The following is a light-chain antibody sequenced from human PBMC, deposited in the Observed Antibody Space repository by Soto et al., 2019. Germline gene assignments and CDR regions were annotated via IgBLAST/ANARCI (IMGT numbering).Light chain of an antibody. CDR3: QQYNSYPWT. CDR2: KAS. V-gene: IGKV1-5*03. J-gene: IGKJ1*01. Sequence: DIQMTQSPSTLSASVGDRVTISCRASQSIRSWLAWYQQKPGKAPKLLIYKASSIESGVPTRFSGSGSGTEFTLTVSSLQPDDFATYYCQQYNSYPWTFGPGTKLEIK. CDR1: QSIRSW.